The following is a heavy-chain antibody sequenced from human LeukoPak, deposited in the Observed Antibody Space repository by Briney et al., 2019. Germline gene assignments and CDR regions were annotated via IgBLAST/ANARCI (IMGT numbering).Heavy chain of an antibody. V-gene: IGHV3-43*02. Sequence: GGSLRLSCAAPGFTFDDYAIHWVRQAPGKGLEWVSLISGDGGSTYYADSVKGRFTISRDNSKNSLYLQMNSLRTEDTALYYCAKESRSGYYYRWFDPWGQGTLVTVSS. CDR1: GFTFDDYA. D-gene: IGHD3-22*01. CDR3: AKESRSGYYYRWFDP. CDR2: ISGDGGST. J-gene: IGHJ5*02.